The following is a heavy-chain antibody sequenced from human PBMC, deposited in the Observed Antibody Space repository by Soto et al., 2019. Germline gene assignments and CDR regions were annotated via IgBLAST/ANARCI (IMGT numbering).Heavy chain of an antibody. CDR1: GFTFGDYA. V-gene: IGHV3-49*03. Sequence: GGSLRLSCTASGFTFGDYAMSWFRQAPGKGLEWVGFIRSKAYGGTTEYAASVKGRFTISRDDSKSIAYLQMNSLKTEDTAVYYCTRGGDDYIWGSYDVFDYWGQGTLVTVSS. D-gene: IGHD3-16*01. CDR2: IRSKAYGGTT. CDR3: TRGGDDYIWGSYDVFDY. J-gene: IGHJ4*02.